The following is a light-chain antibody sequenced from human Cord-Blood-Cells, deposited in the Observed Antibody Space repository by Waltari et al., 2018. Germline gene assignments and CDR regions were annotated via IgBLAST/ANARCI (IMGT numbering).Light chain of an antibody. CDR2: AAS. CDR1: QGISNY. J-gene: IGKJ1*01. V-gene: IGKV1-27*01. CDR3: QKYNSAPPT. Sequence: DIQMTQSPSSLSTSVGDRVPITCRASQGISNYLAWDQQKPGKVPKLLIYAASTLQSGVPSRFSGSGSGTDFTLTISSLQPEDVATYYCQKYNSAPPTFGQGTKVEIK.